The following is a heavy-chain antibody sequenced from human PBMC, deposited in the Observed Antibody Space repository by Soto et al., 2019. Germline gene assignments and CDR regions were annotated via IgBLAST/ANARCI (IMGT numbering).Heavy chain of an antibody. V-gene: IGHV4-31*03. CDR2: IYYSGST. CDR3: ARDSRLLIIAAGPAGYYYSGMDV. J-gene: IGHJ6*02. CDR1: GGSISSGGYY. D-gene: IGHD6-6*01. Sequence: SETLSLTCTVSGGSISSGGYYWSWIRQHPGKGLEWIGYIYYSGSTYYNPSPKSRVTISVDTSKNQFSLKLSSVTAADTAVYYCARDSRLLIIAAGPAGYYYSGMDVWGQGTTLKVSS.